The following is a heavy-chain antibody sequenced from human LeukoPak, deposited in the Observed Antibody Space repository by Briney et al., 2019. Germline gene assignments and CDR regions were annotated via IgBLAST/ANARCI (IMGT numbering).Heavy chain of an antibody. Sequence: ASVKVSCKASGYTFTGYYMHWVRQAPGQGLEWMGWINPNSGGTNYAQKFQGRVTMTRDTSMSTAYMELSRLRSDDTAVYYCARPDYGTSIPDYWGQGTLVTVSS. D-gene: IGHD2-2*01. V-gene: IGHV1-2*02. CDR3: ARPDYGTSIPDY. CDR1: GYTFTGYY. J-gene: IGHJ4*02. CDR2: INPNSGGT.